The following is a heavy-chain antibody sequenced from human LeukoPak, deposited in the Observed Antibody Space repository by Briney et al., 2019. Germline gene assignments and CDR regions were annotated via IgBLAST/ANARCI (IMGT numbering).Heavy chain of an antibody. V-gene: IGHV1-69*13. Sequence: GASVKISCKASGGTFSSYAISWVRQAPGQGLEWMGGILPIFGTANYAQKFQGRVTITADESTSTAYMELSSLRSEDTAVYYCAPTGYCSGGSCYAPDVGDCWGQGTLVTVSS. CDR2: ILPIFGTA. J-gene: IGHJ4*02. D-gene: IGHD2-15*01. CDR3: APTGYCSGGSCYAPDVGDC. CDR1: GGTFSSYA.